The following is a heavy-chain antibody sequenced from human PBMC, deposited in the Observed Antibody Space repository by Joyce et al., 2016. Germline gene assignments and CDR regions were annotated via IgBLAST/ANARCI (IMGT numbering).Heavy chain of an antibody. V-gene: IGHV4-4*02. D-gene: IGHD4-17*01. CDR2: IYHSGRT. Sequence: QVQLQESGPGLVKPSGTLSLTCAVSGGSISSSNWWRWVRQPPGKGLEWIGEIYHSGRTNYSPSLKSRVTMSVDKSKNQFSRKLTSVTAADTAVYFCATDPYGDYFDHWGQGALVTVSS. CDR3: ATDPYGDYFDH. CDR1: GGSISSSNW. J-gene: IGHJ4*02.